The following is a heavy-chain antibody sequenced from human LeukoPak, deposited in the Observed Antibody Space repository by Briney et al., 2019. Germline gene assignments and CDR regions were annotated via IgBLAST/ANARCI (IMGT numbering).Heavy chain of an antibody. CDR3: ARDNTISGYYELGY. D-gene: IGHD3-22*01. CDR1: GFTFSSYA. V-gene: IGHV3-23*01. Sequence: PGGSLRLSCAASGFTFSSYAMSWVRQAPGKGLEWVSAISGSGGNTYYADSVKGRFTISRDNSKNTVFLQMNSLRAEDTAVYYCARDNTISGYYELGYWGQGTLVTVSS. CDR2: ISGSGGNT. J-gene: IGHJ4*02.